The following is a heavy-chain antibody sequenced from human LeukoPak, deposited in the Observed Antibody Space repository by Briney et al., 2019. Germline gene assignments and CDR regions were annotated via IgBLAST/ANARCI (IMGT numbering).Heavy chain of an antibody. J-gene: IGHJ4*02. CDR1: GGSTSSYY. Sequence: SETLSLTCSVSGGSTSSYYWSWIRQPPGKGLEWIGYIYYSGSTNYNPSLKSRVTISVDTSKNQFSLKLTSVTAADTAVYYCARVTYSSSSYYFDYWGQGTLVTVSS. CDR3: ARVTYSSSSYYFDY. V-gene: IGHV4-59*01. CDR2: IYYSGST. D-gene: IGHD6-13*01.